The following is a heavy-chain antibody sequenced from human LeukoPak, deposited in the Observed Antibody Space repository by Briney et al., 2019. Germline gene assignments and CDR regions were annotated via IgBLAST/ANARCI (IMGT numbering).Heavy chain of an antibody. CDR1: GGTFSSYA. Sequence: SSVKVSCKASGGTFSSYAISWVRQAPGQGLEWMGRIIPILGIANYAQKFQGRVTITADRSTSTAYMELSSLRSEDTAVYYCARDVSSSSYDSSGYNGDYWGQGTLVTVSS. CDR3: ARDVSSSSYDSSGYNGDY. CDR2: IIPILGIA. D-gene: IGHD3-22*01. V-gene: IGHV1-69*04. J-gene: IGHJ4*02.